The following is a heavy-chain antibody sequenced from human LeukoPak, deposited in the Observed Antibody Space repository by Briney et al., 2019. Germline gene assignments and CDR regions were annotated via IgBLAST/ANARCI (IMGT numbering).Heavy chain of an antibody. J-gene: IGHJ4*02. CDR1: SGSVSNGDYY. D-gene: IGHD3-10*01. Sequence: LETLSLTCTVSSGSVSNGDYYWSWLRQPPGKALEWIGYIYYTGSAYYNPSLGGRVTLSVDTSKNQFPVKLSSVTAADTAVYYCARSQNYYGSGDYWGQGTLVTVSS. V-gene: IGHV4-61*08. CDR3: ARSQNYYGSGDY. CDR2: IYYTGSA.